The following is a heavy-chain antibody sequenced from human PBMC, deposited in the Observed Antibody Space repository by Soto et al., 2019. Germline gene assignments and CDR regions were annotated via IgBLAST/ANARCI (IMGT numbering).Heavy chain of an antibody. J-gene: IGHJ4*02. CDR2: LSGTGGST. V-gene: IGHV3-23*01. D-gene: IGHD3-10*01. Sequence: PGGSLRLSFAASGFTFSSYAMSWVRQAPGKGLEWVSALSGTGGSTYYADSVKGRFTISRDNSKNTLYLQMDSLRAEDTAVYYCAKGEVRGIIPSYFDYWGLGTLVTVSS. CDR3: AKGEVRGIIPSYFDY. CDR1: GFTFSSYA.